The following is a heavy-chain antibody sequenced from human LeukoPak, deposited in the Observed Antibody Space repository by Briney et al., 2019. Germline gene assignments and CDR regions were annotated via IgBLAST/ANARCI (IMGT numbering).Heavy chain of an antibody. D-gene: IGHD6-13*01. Sequence: GEALKISCKASGYSFINNWIGWVRQRPGKGLEWMGIIYPNDSETRYSPSLQGHVTLTADKSISAAHLQWSRLKASDTAMYYCGRLPVAAGGMDFDFWGQGTLVTVSS. CDR2: IYPNDSET. CDR1: GYSFINNW. J-gene: IGHJ4*02. CDR3: GRLPVAAGGMDFDF. V-gene: IGHV5-51*01.